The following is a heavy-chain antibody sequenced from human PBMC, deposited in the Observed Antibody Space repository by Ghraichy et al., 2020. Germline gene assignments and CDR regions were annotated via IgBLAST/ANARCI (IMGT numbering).Heavy chain of an antibody. J-gene: IGHJ5*02. Sequence: GSLRLSCAASGFTFSSYSMNWVRHAPGKELEWVSYISSSSSTIYYADSVKGRFTISRDNAKNSLYLQMNSLRDEDTAVYYCARDLGSETYYDFWSGYYKSNWFDPWGQGTLVTVSS. D-gene: IGHD3-3*01. V-gene: IGHV3-48*02. CDR3: ARDLGSETYYDFWSGYYKSNWFDP. CDR2: ISSSSSTI. CDR1: GFTFSSYS.